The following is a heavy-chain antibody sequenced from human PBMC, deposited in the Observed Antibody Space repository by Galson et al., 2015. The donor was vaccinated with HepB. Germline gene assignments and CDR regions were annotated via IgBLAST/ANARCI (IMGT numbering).Heavy chain of an antibody. CDR1: GVSISSFY. CDR3: ARSAYYGNHFDY. D-gene: IGHD4-11*01. Sequence: ETLSLTCTVSGVSISSFYWNWIRQPPGKGLEWIGSIFYSESINYSPSLKSRVTISMDTSNNQFSLKLNSVTAADTAIYFCARSAYYGNHFDYWGQGTLVTVSS. J-gene: IGHJ4*02. V-gene: IGHV4-59*08. CDR2: IFYSESI.